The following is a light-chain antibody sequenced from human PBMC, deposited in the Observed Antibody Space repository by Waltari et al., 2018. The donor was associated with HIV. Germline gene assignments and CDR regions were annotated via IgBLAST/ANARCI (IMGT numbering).Light chain of an antibody. CDR1: SSNIGSNT. V-gene: IGLV1-44*01. Sequence: QSVLTPPPSASGPPGQRATISCSGSSSNIGSNTVNWYQQLPGTAPNILIYSNNHRPAGVPARCSGAKSGTSASLAISGLQSEDEADYYCAAWDDSLNGWVFGGGTKLTVL. CDR3: AAWDDSLNGWV. CDR2: SNN. J-gene: IGLJ3*02.